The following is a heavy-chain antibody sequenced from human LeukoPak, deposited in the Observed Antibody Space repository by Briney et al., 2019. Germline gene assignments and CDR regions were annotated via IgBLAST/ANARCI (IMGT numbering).Heavy chain of an antibody. CDR1: GYTFTSYG. D-gene: IGHD2-2*01. CDR2: ISAYNGST. J-gene: IGHJ5*02. V-gene: IGHV1-18*01. CDR3: ARVSRTRNWFDP. Sequence: ASVKVSCKASGYTFTSYGINWVRQAPGQGLEWMGWISAYNGSTNYAQKLQGRVTMTTDTSTSTAYMELRSLRSDDTAVYYCARVSRTRNWFDPWGQGTLVTVSS.